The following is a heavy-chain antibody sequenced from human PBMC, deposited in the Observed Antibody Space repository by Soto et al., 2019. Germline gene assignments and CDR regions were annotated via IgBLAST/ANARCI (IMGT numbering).Heavy chain of an antibody. V-gene: IGHV4-39*01. Sequence: SETLSLTCTVSGGSVSSSTYSWGWIRQPPGKGLEWIGSISYSGSTYYNPSLKSRVIISVDTSKNQFSLKLSSVTASDTAVYYCARRFQNQLLSGAYTFWFDPWGQGTLVTVSS. CDR2: ISYSGST. J-gene: IGHJ5*02. D-gene: IGHD7-27*01. CDR3: ARRFQNQLLSGAYTFWFDP. CDR1: GGSVSSSTYS.